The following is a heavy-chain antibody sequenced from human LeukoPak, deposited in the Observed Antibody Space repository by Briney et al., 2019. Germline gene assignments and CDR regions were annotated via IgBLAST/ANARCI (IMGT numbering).Heavy chain of an antibody. Sequence: PSETLSLTCTVSGGSISSSSYYWGWIRQPPGKGLEWIGSIYYSGSTYYNPSLKSRVTISVDTSKNQFSLRLSSVTAADTAVYYCARQGAGPNYYSYYVMDVWGQGTMVTVSS. CDR1: GGSISSSSYY. CDR2: IYYSGST. D-gene: IGHD3-16*01. CDR3: ARQGAGPNYYSYYVMDV. J-gene: IGHJ6*02. V-gene: IGHV4-39*01.